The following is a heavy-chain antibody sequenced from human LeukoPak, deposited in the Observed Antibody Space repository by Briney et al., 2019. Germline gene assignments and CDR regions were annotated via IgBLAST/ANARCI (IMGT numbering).Heavy chain of an antibody. V-gene: IGHV3-23*01. CDR3: AKERGEDIVVVVAAMRDDAFDI. Sequence: GGSLRLSXAASGFTFSSYAMSWVRQAPGKGLEWVSAISGSGGSTYYADSVKGRFTISRDNSKNTLYLQMNSLRAEDTAVYYCAKERGEDIVVVVAAMRDDAFDIRGQGTMVTVSS. J-gene: IGHJ3*02. CDR2: ISGSGGST. CDR1: GFTFSSYA. D-gene: IGHD2-15*01.